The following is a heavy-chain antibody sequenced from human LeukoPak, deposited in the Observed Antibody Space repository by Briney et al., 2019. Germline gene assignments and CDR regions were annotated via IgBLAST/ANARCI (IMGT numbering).Heavy chain of an antibody. D-gene: IGHD6-13*01. CDR3: ARGPSSNWSGLDF. V-gene: IGHV3-74*01. CDR2: ISPTGSTT. CDR1: GFSFSGHW. J-gene: IGHJ4*02. Sequence: GGSLRLSCAASGFSFSGHWMHWARQLPGKGLVWVSRISPTGSTTSYADSVKGRFTVSRGNAKNTLYLQVNNLRAEDTAVYYCARGPSSNWSGLDFWGQGTLLTVSS.